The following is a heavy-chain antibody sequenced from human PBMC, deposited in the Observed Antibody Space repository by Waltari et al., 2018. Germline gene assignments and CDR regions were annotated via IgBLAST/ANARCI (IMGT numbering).Heavy chain of an antibody. V-gene: IGHV1-3*01. CDR1: GYPFPIYG. CDR2: SNAVHGTT. D-gene: IGHD3-22*01. J-gene: IGHJ5*02. CDR3: ARDPDYYDSSGYGNWFDP. Sequence: QVQLVQSGAEVKKPGASVKGSCKTSGYPFPIYGLHSIRQAPEHGLDWMGWSNAVHGTTKYSQKFQGRLTITRDTSASTIYMELSSLRSEDTAMYYCARDPDYYDSSGYGNWFDPWGQGTLVTVSS.